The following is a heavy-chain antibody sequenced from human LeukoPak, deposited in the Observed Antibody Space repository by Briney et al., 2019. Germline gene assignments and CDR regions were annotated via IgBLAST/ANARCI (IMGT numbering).Heavy chain of an antibody. CDR1: GGSFSGYY. CDR2: INHSGST. CDR3: ARGGRSSGYYFPYDY. Sequence: PSETLSLTCAVYGGSFSGYYWSWIRQPPGKGLEWIGEINHSGSTNYNPSLKSRVTISVDTSKNQFSLKLSSVTAADTAVYYCARGGRSSGYYFPYDYWGQGTLVTVSP. D-gene: IGHD3-22*01. J-gene: IGHJ4*02. V-gene: IGHV4-34*01.